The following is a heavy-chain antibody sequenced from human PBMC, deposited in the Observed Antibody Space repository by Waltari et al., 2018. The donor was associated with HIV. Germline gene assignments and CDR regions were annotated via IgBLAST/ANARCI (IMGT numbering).Heavy chain of an antibody. CDR1: GFTFTSYS. D-gene: IGHD2-21*02. J-gene: IGHJ4*02. CDR3: AREIRDFVPWFNY. Sequence: VQLVESGGGLVKPGGSLRFSCATSGFTFTSYSLNWVRQTTGKGLWLVSAMSSDRSFIYYADSVKGRITISRDNAKNSVYLQMTSLRVEDPAVDYCAREIRDFVPWFNYWGQGTLVTVSS. V-gene: IGHV3-21*02. CDR2: MSSDRSFI.